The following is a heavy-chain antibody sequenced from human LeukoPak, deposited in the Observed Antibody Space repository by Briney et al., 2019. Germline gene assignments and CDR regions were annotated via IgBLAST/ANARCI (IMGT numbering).Heavy chain of an antibody. CDR2: ISSSSSTI. CDR3: ARVRTPRWGFDY. D-gene: IGHD1/OR15-1a*01. CDR1: GFTFSSYS. V-gene: IGHV3-48*04. J-gene: IGHJ4*02. Sequence: PGGSRRLACAAAGFTFSSYSMNWVRQAPGKVLEWVSYISSSSSTIYYADSVKGRFPISRHNAKTSLYLQMNSLRAEDTAVYYCARVRTPRWGFDYWGQGTLVTVSS.